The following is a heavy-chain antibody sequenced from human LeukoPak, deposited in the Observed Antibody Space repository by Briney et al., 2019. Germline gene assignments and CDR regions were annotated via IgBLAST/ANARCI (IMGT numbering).Heavy chain of an antibody. D-gene: IGHD3-22*01. CDR3: ARHQYYYDSSGYLY. V-gene: IGHV4-39*01. CDR1: GGSISSSSYY. J-gene: IGHJ4*02. CDR2: IYYSGST. Sequence: PSETLSLTCTVSGGSISSSSYYWGWIRQPPGKGLEWIGSIYYSGSTYYNPSLKSRVTISVDTSKNQFSLKLSSVTAADTAVYYCARHQYYYDSSGYLYWGQGILVTVSS.